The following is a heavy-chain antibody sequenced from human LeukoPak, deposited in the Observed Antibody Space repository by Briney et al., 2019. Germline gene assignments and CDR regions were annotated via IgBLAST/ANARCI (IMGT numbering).Heavy chain of an antibody. J-gene: IGHJ4*02. D-gene: IGHD5-18*01. V-gene: IGHV3-21*01. CDR3: ARDYSYGFLN. CDR2: IKSGSSFV. Sequence: GASLRLSCAASGFTFSDYTINWVRQAPGKGLEWVSSIKSGSSFVYYADSLKGRFTISRDNAKNSLYLQMNSLRAEDTAVYYCARDYSYGFLNWGQGTLVTVSS. CDR1: GFTFSDYT.